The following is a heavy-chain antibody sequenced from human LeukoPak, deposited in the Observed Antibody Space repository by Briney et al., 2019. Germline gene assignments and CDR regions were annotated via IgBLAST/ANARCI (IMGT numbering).Heavy chain of an antibody. Sequence: SETLSLTCTVSGGSISSSSYYWGWIRQPPGKGLEWIGSIYYSGSTYYNPSLKSRVTISVDTSKNQFSLKLSSVTAADTAVYYCARDGGPGRNDAFDIWGQGTMVTVSS. CDR1: GGSISSSSYY. J-gene: IGHJ3*02. CDR2: IYYSGST. D-gene: IGHD3-16*01. V-gene: IGHV4-39*07. CDR3: ARDGGPGRNDAFDI.